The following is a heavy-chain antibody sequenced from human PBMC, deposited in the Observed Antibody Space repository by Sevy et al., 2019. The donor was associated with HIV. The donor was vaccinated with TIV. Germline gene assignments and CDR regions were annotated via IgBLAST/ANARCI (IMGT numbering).Heavy chain of an antibody. V-gene: IGHV4-30-2*01. CDR2: IYHSGSA. D-gene: IGHD3-10*01. Sequence: SETLSLTCAVSGGSISSDNYYWSWMRQPLGKGLEWIGYIYHSGSAHYNLSLKSRVTISIDRSKNQFSLKLTSVTAADTAVYYCARDALATGWFDPWGQGTLVTVSS. CDR1: GGSISSDNYY. CDR3: ARDALATGWFDP. J-gene: IGHJ5*02.